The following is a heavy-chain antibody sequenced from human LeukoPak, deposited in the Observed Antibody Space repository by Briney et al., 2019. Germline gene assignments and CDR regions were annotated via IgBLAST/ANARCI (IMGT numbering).Heavy chain of an antibody. Sequence: VASVTVSCKASGGTFSSYAISWVRQAPGQGLEWMGRIIPILGIANYAQKFQGRVTITADKSTSTAYMELSSLRSADTAVYYCASQYGSVSYRMGYNWFDPWGQGALVTVSS. V-gene: IGHV1-69*10. J-gene: IGHJ5*02. D-gene: IGHD3-10*01. CDR3: ASQYGSVSYRMGYNWFDP. CDR1: GGTFSSYA. CDR2: IIPILGIA.